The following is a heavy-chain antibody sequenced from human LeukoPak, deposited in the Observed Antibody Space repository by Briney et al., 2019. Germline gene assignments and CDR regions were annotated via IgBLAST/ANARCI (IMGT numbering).Heavy chain of an antibody. Sequence: GGSLRLSCTASGFTFGDYAMSWFRQAPGKGLEWVGFIRSKAYGGTTEYAASVKGRFTISRDDSKGIAYLQMNSLKTEDTAVYYCTRDWNYVGYYYYYMDVWGKGTTVTVSS. CDR2: IRSKAYGGTT. D-gene: IGHD1-7*01. CDR3: TRDWNYVGYYYYYMDV. CDR1: GFTFGDYA. J-gene: IGHJ6*03. V-gene: IGHV3-49*03.